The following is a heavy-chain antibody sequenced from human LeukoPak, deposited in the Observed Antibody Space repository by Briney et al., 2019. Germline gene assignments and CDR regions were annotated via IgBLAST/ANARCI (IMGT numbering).Heavy chain of an antibody. J-gene: IGHJ4*02. CDR3: ASSGSGWQPLDY. V-gene: IGHV4-59*01. CDR2: IYYSGST. D-gene: IGHD6-19*01. Sequence: SETLSLTCTVSGGSISSYYWSWIRQPPGKGLEWIGYIYYSGSTNYNPSLKSRVTISVDTSKNQFSLKLSSVTAADTVVYYCASSGSGWQPLDYWGQGTLVTVSS. CDR1: GGSISSYY.